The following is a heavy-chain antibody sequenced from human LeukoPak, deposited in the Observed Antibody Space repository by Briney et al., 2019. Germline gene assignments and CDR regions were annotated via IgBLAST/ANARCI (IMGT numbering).Heavy chain of an antibody. J-gene: IGHJ4*02. D-gene: IGHD5-12*01. V-gene: IGHV4-59*11. CDR3: ARGYSGNAPHDY. CDR1: GGSIGSHY. Sequence: SETLSLTCTVSGGSIGSHYWSWIRQPPGKGLEWIGYIHYSGSTNYDPSLKSRVTISVDTSKNQFSLRLSSVTAADTAVYYCARGYSGNAPHDYWGQGTLVTVSS. CDR2: IHYSGST.